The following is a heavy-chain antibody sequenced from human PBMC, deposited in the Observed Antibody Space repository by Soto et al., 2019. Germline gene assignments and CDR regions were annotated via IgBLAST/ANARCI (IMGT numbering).Heavy chain of an antibody. D-gene: IGHD3-3*01. J-gene: IGHJ6*02. CDR2: IYYSGST. V-gene: IGHV4-39*01. Sequence: SETLSLTCTVSGGSISSSSYYWGWIRQPPGKGLEWIGSIYYSGSTYYNPSLKSRVTISVDTSKNQFSLKLSSVTAAGTAVYYCARFEGNYDFWSGYGMDVWGQGTTVTVSS. CDR1: GGSISSSSYY. CDR3: ARFEGNYDFWSGYGMDV.